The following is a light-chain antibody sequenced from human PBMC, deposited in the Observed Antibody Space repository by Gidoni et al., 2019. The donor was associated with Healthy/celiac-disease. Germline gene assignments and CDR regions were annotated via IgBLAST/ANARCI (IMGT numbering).Light chain of an antibody. CDR2: AAS. J-gene: IGKJ2*03. Sequence: DIQMTQCPSSLSASVGDRGTITRRASQSISSYLNWYQQKPGKAPKLLIYAASRLQSGVPSRFSGSGSGTYFTLTISSLQPEDFATYYCQQSYSTPRSFXQXTELEIK. CDR1: QSISSY. CDR3: QQSYSTPRS. V-gene: IGKV1-39*01.